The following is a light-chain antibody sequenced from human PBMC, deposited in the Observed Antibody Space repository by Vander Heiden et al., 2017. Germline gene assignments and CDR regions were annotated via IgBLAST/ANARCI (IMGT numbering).Light chain of an antibody. J-gene: IGLJ2*01. V-gene: IGLV3-25*03. Sequence: SYELTQPPSVSVSPGQPARITCSGDALPKQYAFWYQQKPGQPPVLVMYKDSERSSGITDRFSGSSSGTTVKLTISGVQAEDEADYYCQSADSSGADVVFGGGTKLTVL. CDR1: ALPKQY. CDR3: QSADSSGADVV. CDR2: KDS.